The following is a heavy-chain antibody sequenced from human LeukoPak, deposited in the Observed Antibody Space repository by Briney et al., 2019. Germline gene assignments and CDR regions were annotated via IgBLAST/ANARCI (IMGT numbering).Heavy chain of an antibody. D-gene: IGHD1-1*01. J-gene: IGHJ6*03. CDR1: GYIFTGYF. CDR3: ARSTPATGYYLDV. Sequence: GASVKVSCKASGYIFTGYFMHWVRQAPGQGLEWMGWIDPNSGDTNYARNFQGRVTMTRDTSISTAYTELTRLRSDDTAVYYCARSTPATGYYLDVWGKGTTVTVSS. CDR2: IDPNSGDT. V-gene: IGHV1-2*02.